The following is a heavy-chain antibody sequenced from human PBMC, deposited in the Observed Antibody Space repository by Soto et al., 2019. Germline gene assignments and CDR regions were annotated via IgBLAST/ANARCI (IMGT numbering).Heavy chain of an antibody. CDR2: ISYDGSNK. V-gene: IGHV3-30-3*01. CDR3: VGASMWTGKGLEY. Sequence: VGSLRLSCATSGFTFKSYTLHWVRQTPGRGLQWVAVISYDGSNKYYADSVRGRFTISRDNSNSTLYLQMNSLRADDSAVYYCVGASMWTGKGLEYWGQGALVTVSS. CDR1: GFTFKSYT. D-gene: IGHD3-10*02. J-gene: IGHJ4*02.